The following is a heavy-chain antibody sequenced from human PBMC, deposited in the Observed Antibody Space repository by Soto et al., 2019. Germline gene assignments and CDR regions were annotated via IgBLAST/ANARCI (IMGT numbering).Heavy chain of an antibody. D-gene: IGHD3-10*01. CDR3: TRVAGYCSGSRHFDN. CDR1: GYAFMSYG. V-gene: IGHV1-18*01. CDR2: TVAGSGNR. J-gene: IGHJ4*02. Sequence: QVQLMQSGAEVTKPGASVTLSCKTSGYAFMSYGLSWVRLAPGQGLEWMGWTVAGSGNRIYAQKFQDRINMNIERTRNRGYMELRRLRSDDSALYCCTRVAGYCSGSRHFDNWAQGTLVTVSS.